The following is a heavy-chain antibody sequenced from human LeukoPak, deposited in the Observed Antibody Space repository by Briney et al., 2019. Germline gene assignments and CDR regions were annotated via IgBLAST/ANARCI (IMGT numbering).Heavy chain of an antibody. CDR2: ISYDGSNK. J-gene: IGHJ4*02. Sequence: GGSLRLSCAASGFTFSSYGMHWVRQAPGKGLEWVAVISYDGSNKYYADSVKGRFTISRDNSKSTLYLQMNSLRAEDTAVYYCAKLPTVTKNYFDYWGQGTLVTVSS. D-gene: IGHD4-17*01. CDR1: GFTFSSYG. CDR3: AKLPTVTKNYFDY. V-gene: IGHV3-30*18.